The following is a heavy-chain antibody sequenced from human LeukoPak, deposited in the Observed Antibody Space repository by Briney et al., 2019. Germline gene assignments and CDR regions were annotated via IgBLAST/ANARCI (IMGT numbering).Heavy chain of an antibody. CDR1: GFTFSSYG. CDR2: ISYDGSNK. J-gene: IGHJ4*02. Sequence: PGGSLRLSCAASGFTFSSYGMHWVRQAPGKGLEWVAVISYDGSNKYYADSVKGRFTISRVNSKNTLYLQMNSLRAEDTAVYYCAKVGLRGVFDYWGQGTLVTVSS. CDR3: AKVGLRGVFDY. D-gene: IGHD3-10*01. V-gene: IGHV3-30*18.